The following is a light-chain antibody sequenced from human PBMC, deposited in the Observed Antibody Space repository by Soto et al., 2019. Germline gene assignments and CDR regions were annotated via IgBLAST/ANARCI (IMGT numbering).Light chain of an antibody. Sequence: DIQMTQSPSTLSASVGDRVAITCRASQSISSWLAWYQQKPGKAPKLLIYKASSLESGVPSRFSGSGSLTEFTLTISSLQPEDFATYYCRQYNSYPCTVGQGTKVDIK. CDR2: KAS. V-gene: IGKV1-5*03. CDR1: QSISSW. CDR3: RQYNSYPCT. J-gene: IGKJ1*01.